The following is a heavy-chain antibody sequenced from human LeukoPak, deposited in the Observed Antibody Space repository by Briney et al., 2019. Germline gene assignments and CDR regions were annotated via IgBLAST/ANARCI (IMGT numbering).Heavy chain of an antibody. D-gene: IGHD1-26*01. CDR1: GYSFTSYW. J-gene: IGHJ4*02. V-gene: IGHV5-51*01. CDR3: ARSFILGEWELLLGYFDY. CDR2: IYPGDSDT. Sequence: GESLKISCKGSGYSFTSYWIGWVRQMPGKGLEWMGIIYPGDSDTRYSPSFQGQVTISADKSISTAYLQWSSLKASDTAMYYCARSFILGEWELLLGYFDYWGQGTLVTVSS.